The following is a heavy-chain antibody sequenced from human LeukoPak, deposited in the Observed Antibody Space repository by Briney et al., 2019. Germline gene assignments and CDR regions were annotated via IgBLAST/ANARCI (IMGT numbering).Heavy chain of an antibody. CDR1: GYTFTGYY. CDR3: ARDYRGLRYFDWFA. D-gene: IGHD3-9*01. CDR2: INPNSGGT. Sequence: ASVKVSCKASGYTFTGYYMHWVRQAPGQGLEWMGWINPNSGGTNYAQKFQGRVTMTRDTSISTAYMELSRLRSDDTAVYYCARDYRGLRYFDWFAWGQGTLATVSS. V-gene: IGHV1-2*02. J-gene: IGHJ4*02.